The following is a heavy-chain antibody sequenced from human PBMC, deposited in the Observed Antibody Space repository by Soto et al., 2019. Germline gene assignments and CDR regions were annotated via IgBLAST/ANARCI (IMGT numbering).Heavy chain of an antibody. CDR1: GGSISSGGYY. CDR3: ARSVFP. V-gene: IGHV4-31*03. CDR2: FCYGVTT. Sequence: QVQLQESGPGLVKPSQTLSLTCTVSGGSISSGGYYWSWIRKHPGKGLEWIGYFCYGVTTYFNPSLKRRVTISLDPSKNLFSLLLSSVSAAHTAVFYCARSVFPCGQGTLVTVAS. J-gene: IGHJ5*02.